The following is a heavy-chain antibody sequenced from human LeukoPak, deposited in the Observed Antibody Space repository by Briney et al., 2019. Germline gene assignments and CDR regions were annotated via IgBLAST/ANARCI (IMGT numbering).Heavy chain of an antibody. V-gene: IGHV3-23*01. Sequence: QTGGSLRLSCAASRFTFSTYAMSWVRQAPGKGLEWVSSISDSGSSRYYADSVKGRFTISRDNSKNTLYLQMNSLRAEDTAVYYCASPTQEWELLRPYFDYWGQGTLVTVSS. CDR1: RFTFSTYA. CDR3: ASPTQEWELLRPYFDY. J-gene: IGHJ4*02. D-gene: IGHD1-26*01. CDR2: ISDSGSSR.